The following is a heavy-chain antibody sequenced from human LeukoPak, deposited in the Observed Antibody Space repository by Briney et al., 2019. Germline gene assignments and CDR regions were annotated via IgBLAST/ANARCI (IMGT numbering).Heavy chain of an antibody. CDR1: GGSFSAYY. Sequence: SETLSLTCAVYGGSFSAYYWSWIRQPPGKGLEWIGEINHSGSTNYNPSLKSRVTISVDTSKNQFSLKLSSVTAADTAVYYCARRGSAAALGCWGQGTLVTVSS. CDR3: ARRGSAAALGC. CDR2: INHSGST. D-gene: IGHD6-13*01. J-gene: IGHJ4*02. V-gene: IGHV4-34*01.